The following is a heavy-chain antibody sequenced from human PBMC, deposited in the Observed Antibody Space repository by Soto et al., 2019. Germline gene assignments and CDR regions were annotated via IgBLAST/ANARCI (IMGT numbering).Heavy chain of an antibody. CDR3: ARSFGWYAIDH. J-gene: IGHJ4*02. D-gene: IGHD6-19*01. Sequence: QMQLQESGPGLVKPSETLSLICTVSSGSITSEQRWSWVRQPPGKGLEWIGEIHHSGSTNENPSLRSGVTMSVDKSKNQFSLKLNSVPAADTAVYFCARSFGWYAIDHWGQGTLVIVSS. CDR1: SGSITSEQR. V-gene: IGHV4-4*02. CDR2: IHHSGST.